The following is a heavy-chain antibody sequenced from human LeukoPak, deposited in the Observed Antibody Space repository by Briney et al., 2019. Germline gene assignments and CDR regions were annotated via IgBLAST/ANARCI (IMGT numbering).Heavy chain of an antibody. V-gene: IGHV4-39*07. CDR2: IYYSGST. Sequence: PSETLSLTCTVSGGSISSSSYYWGWIRQPPGKGLEWSGSIYYSGSTYYNPSLKSRVTISVDTSKNQFSLKLSSVAAADTAVYYCARGPPFRQRWLQLRYWGQGTLVTVSS. D-gene: IGHD5-24*01. J-gene: IGHJ4*02. CDR3: ARGPPFRQRWLQLRY. CDR1: GGSISSSSYY.